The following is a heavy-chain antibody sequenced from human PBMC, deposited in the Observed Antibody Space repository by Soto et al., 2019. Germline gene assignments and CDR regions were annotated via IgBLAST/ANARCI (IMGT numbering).Heavy chain of an antibody. D-gene: IGHD2-2*01. CDR1: GGSISSYY. Sequence: QVQLQESGPGLVKPSETLSLICTVSGGSISSYYWSWIRQPAGQGLECIGRIYTSGSTNYNPSLKSRVTMSVDTSKNQFSLKLSSVTAADTAVYYCARDVYGSSTSGYFHYGVDVWGQGTTVTVSS. V-gene: IGHV4-4*07. CDR2: IYTSGST. J-gene: IGHJ6*02. CDR3: ARDVYGSSTSGYFHYGVDV.